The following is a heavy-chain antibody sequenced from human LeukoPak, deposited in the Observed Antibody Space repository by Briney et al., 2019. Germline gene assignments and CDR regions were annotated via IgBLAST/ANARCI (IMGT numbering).Heavy chain of an antibody. J-gene: IGHJ3*02. V-gene: IGHV3-74*01. Sequence: PGGSLRLSWTASGFTFSAFWMHWVRQAPGKGLVWVSHMNPDGTTTTYADSVKGRFTISRDNAKNTLYPQMNSLRAEDTAVYYCARALPIFVGATSTDAFDIWGQGTMVTVSS. CDR2: MNPDGTTT. D-gene: IGHD1-26*01. CDR3: ARALPIFVGATSTDAFDI. CDR1: GFTFSAFW.